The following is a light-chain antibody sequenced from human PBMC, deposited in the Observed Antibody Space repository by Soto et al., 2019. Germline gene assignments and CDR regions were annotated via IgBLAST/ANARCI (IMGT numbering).Light chain of an antibody. J-gene: IGKJ2*01. CDR2: GAS. CDR3: QQSHIAPYT. V-gene: IGKV1-39*01. Sequence: DLQMTQSPSSLSAAVGDRVTITCRASQSIARFLNWYQQKPGEVPKLLIFGASYLRSGVPSRFSGSWSGTHFALTITSLQPEDFATYFCQQSHIAPYTFRQGTNL. CDR1: QSIARF.